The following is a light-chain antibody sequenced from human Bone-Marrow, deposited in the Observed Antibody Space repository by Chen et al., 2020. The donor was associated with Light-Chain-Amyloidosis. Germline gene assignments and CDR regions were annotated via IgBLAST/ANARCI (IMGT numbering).Light chain of an antibody. CDR1: NIGSTS. CDR2: DDS. V-gene: IGLV3-21*02. Sequence: SYVLTQPSSVSVAPGQTATIACGGNNIGSTSVHWYQQTPGQAPLLVVYDDSDRPSGIPERLSGSNSGNTATLTISRGDAEDEADYYCQVWDRSSDRPVFGGGTKLTVL. J-gene: IGLJ3*02. CDR3: QVWDRSSDRPV.